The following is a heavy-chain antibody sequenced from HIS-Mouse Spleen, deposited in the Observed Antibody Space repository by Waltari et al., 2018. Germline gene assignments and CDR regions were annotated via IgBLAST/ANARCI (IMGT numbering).Heavy chain of an antibody. CDR1: GFTFMSSG. D-gene: IGHD3-22*01. J-gene: IGHJ3*02. Sequence: QVQLVESGGGVVQPGRSLRLSCAASGFTFMSSGMHCVRQAPGKGLEWVAVISYDGSNKYYADSVKGRFTISRDNSKNTLYLQMNSLRAEDTAVYYCAKDRLYDSSGYYFDAFDIWGQGRMVTVSS. CDR2: ISYDGSNK. V-gene: IGHV3-30*18. CDR3: AKDRLYDSSGYYFDAFDI.